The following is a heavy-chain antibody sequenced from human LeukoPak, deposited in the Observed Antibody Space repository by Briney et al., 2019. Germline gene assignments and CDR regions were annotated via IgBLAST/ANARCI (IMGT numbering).Heavy chain of an antibody. CDR2: IYYSGST. CDR1: GVSISSYY. CDR3: ASLWGDCSSTSCHPILGRNYYYYGMDV. Sequence: SETLSLTCAVSGVSISSYYWSWIRQPPGKGLEGIGYIYYSGSTNYNPSLKSRVTISVNTSKNQFSLKLSSGTAGETAVYYCASLWGDCSSTSCHPILGRNYYYYGMDVWGQGTTVTVSS. V-gene: IGHV4-59*08. D-gene: IGHD2-2*01. J-gene: IGHJ6*02.